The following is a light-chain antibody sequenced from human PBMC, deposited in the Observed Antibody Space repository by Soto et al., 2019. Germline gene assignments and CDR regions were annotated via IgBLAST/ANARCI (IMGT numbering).Light chain of an antibody. CDR3: QLYGDSLFT. J-gene: IGKJ3*01. Sequence: EIVLTQSPGTLSVSPGERASLSCRASQSVSSSLLAWYQQKPGQAPRVLIYGATSRATGIPDRFSGSVSGTDFTLTISRLGPEDFAVYYCQLYGDSLFTFGPGTKVDIK. V-gene: IGKV3-20*01. CDR1: QSVSSSL. CDR2: GAT.